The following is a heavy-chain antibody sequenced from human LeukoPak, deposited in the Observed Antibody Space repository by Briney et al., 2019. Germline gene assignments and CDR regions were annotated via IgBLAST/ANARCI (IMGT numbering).Heavy chain of an antibody. J-gene: IGHJ4*02. D-gene: IGHD5-18*01. Sequence: TPSETLSLTCTVSGGSISSSSYYWGWIRQPPGKGLEWIGSIYYSGSTYYNPSLKSRVTISVDTSKNQFSLKLSSVTAADTAVYYCASGIGGYSYGRSYWGQGTLVTVSS. CDR3: ASGIGGYSYGRSY. V-gene: IGHV4-39*07. CDR2: IYYSGST. CDR1: GGSISSSSYY.